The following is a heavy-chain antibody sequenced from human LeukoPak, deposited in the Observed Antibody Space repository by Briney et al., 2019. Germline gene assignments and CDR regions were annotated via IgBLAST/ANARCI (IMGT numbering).Heavy chain of an antibody. J-gene: IGHJ4*02. Sequence: ASVKVSCKASVYTFTGYYLHCVRQAPGQGLEWMGWINPNSGGTNYAQKFQGRVTMTRDTSISTAYMELSRLRSDDTAVYYCASALWFGESVFDYWGQGTLVTVSS. CDR1: VYTFTGYY. V-gene: IGHV1-2*02. CDR3: ASALWFGESVFDY. D-gene: IGHD3-10*01. CDR2: INPNSGGT.